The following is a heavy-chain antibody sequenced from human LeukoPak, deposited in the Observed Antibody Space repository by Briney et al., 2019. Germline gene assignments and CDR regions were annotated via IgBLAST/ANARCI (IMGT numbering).Heavy chain of an antibody. CDR2: IIPILGIA. D-gene: IGHD2-15*01. J-gene: IGHJ5*02. V-gene: IGHV1-69*04. CDR3: ARDEYCSGGSCRDKNWFDP. CDR1: GYTFTSYD. Sequence: ASVKVSCKASGYTFTSYDINWVRQAPGQGLEWMGRIIPILGIANYAQKFQGRVTITADKSTSTAYMELSSLRSEDTAVYYCARDEYCSGGSCRDKNWFDPWGQGTLVTVSS.